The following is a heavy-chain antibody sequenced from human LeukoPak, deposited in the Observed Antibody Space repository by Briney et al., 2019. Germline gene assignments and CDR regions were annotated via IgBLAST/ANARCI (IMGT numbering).Heavy chain of an antibody. CDR2: INHSGST. Sequence: SETLSLTCAVYGGSFSGYYWSWIRQPPWKGLEWFGAINHSGSTNYNPSLKSRVTISVDTSKNQFSLKLSSVTAADTAVYYCARLTPVLRYFDWLAGWFDPWGQGTLVTVSS. CDR3: ARLTPVLRYFDWLAGWFDP. D-gene: IGHD3-9*01. V-gene: IGHV4-34*01. CDR1: GGSFSGYY. J-gene: IGHJ5*02.